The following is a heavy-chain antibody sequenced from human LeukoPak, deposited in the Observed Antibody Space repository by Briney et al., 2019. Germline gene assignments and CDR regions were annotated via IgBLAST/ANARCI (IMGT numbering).Heavy chain of an antibody. V-gene: IGHV4-61*05. D-gene: IGHD3-22*01. CDR2: IYYSGST. J-gene: IGHJ4*02. CDR1: GGSISSSGYY. CDR3: ATLGEYYDSSGYYYN. Sequence: PSETLSLTCTVSGGSISSSGYYWSWIRQPPGKGLEWIGYIYYSGSTNYNPSPKSRVTISVDSSKNQFSLKLTSVTAADTAVYYCATLGEYYDSSGYYYNWGQGTLVTVSS.